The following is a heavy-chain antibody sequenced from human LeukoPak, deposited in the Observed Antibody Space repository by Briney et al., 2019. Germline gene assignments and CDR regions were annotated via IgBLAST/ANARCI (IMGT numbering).Heavy chain of an antibody. J-gene: IGHJ3*02. CDR2: INHSGST. D-gene: IGHD2-15*01. CDR3: ALGSDAFDI. V-gene: IGHV4-34*01. CDR1: GGSCSGYY. Sequence: PSETLTLTCADYGGSCSGYYWSWIRQPPGKELEWIGEINHSGSTNYNPSLKSRVTISVDTSKNQFSLKLSSVTAADTAVYYCALGSDAFDIWGQGTMVTVSS.